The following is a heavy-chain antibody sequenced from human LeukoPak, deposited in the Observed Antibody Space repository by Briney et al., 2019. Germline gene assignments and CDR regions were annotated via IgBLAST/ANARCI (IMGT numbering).Heavy chain of an antibody. CDR3: ARAGIDYGDYLFYGYFDL. CDR2: INAGNGNT. CDR1: GYTFTSYA. J-gene: IGHJ2*01. D-gene: IGHD4-17*01. V-gene: IGHV1-3*01. Sequence: GASVKVSCKASGYTFTSYAMHWVRQAPGQRLEWMGWINAGNGNTKYSQKFQGRVTITRDTSASTAYMELSSLRSEDTAVYYCARAGIDYGDYLFYGYFDLWGRGTLVTVSS.